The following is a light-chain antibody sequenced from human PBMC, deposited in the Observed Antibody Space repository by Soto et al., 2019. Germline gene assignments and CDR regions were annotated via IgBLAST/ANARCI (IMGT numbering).Light chain of an antibody. CDR2: GAS. CDR3: QQYNNWPTTT. V-gene: IGKV3-15*01. J-gene: IGKJ4*01. Sequence: EIVMTQSPATLSVSPGERATLSCRASQSVSSNLAWYQQKPGQAPRLLIYGASTRATGIPARFSGSGSGTEFTLIISSLQSEDFAVYYCQQYNNWPTTTFGGGTKVEIK. CDR1: QSVSSN.